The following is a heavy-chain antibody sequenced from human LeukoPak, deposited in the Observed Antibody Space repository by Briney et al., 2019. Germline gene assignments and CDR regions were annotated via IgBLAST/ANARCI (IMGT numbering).Heavy chain of an antibody. Sequence: GGSLRLSCAASGFTFSSYAMSWVRHAPGKGLEWVSAISGSGGSTYYAYSVKGRFTISRDNSKNTLYLQMNSLRAEDTAVYYCAKDPPPSLIAAAGPVDYWGQGTLVTVSS. CDR1: GFTFSSYA. CDR3: AKDPPPSLIAAAGPVDY. D-gene: IGHD6-13*01. J-gene: IGHJ4*02. V-gene: IGHV3-23*01. CDR2: ISGSGGST.